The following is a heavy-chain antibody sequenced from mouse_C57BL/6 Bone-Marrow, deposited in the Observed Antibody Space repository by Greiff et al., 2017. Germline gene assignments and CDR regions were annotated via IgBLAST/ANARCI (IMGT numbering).Heavy chain of an antibody. J-gene: IGHJ4*01. Sequence: EVKVVESGGGLVQPGGSLKLSCAASGFTFSDYGMAWVRQAPRKGPEWVAFISNLAYSIYYADTVTGRFTISRENAKNTLYLEMSSLRSEDTAMYYCARQNSNYFFYAMDYWGQGTSVTVSS. CDR1: GFTFSDYG. CDR3: ARQNSNYFFYAMDY. D-gene: IGHD2-5*01. V-gene: IGHV5-15*01. CDR2: ISNLAYSI.